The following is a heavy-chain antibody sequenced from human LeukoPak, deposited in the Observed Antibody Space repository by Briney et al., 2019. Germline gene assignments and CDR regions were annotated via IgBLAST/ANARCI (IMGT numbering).Heavy chain of an antibody. V-gene: IGHV3-21*01. D-gene: IGHD3-16*02. CDR3: ARGAFYDYVWGSYPRLFDS. Sequence: GGSLRLSCAASGFTFSRYSMSWVRQAPGKGLEWVSSITSSSSYIYYADSVKGRFTISRDNAKNSLYLQMNSLRAEDTAVYYCARGAFYDYVWGSYPRLFDSWGQGTLVTVSS. CDR1: GFTFSRYS. J-gene: IGHJ4*02. CDR2: ITSSSSYI.